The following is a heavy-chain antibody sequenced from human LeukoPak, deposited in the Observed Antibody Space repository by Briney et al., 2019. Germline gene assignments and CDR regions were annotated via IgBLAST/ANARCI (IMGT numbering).Heavy chain of an antibody. Sequence: SSETLSLTCTVSGGSISSSSDYWVWIRQPPGKGLEYIGSIYYNGSTYYNPSLKSRVTISVGTSKNQFSLKLSSVTAADTAVYYCARRYDTSWYYFDCWGQGTLVTVSS. D-gene: IGHD2-2*01. V-gene: IGHV4-39*01. J-gene: IGHJ4*02. CDR1: GGSISSSSDY. CDR2: IYYNGST. CDR3: ARRYDTSWYYFDC.